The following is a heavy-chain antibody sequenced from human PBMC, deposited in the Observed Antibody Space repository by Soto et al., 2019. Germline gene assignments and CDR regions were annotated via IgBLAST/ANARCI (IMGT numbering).Heavy chain of an antibody. CDR1: GFSFSDYT. J-gene: IGHJ5*02. CDR2: ISTSGTYI. Sequence: VGSLRLSCAASGFSFSDYTMNWVLQAPGMGLEWVSSISTSGTYIYYADSMKGRFTISRDNTKNSLYLQMHSLRAEDKALYYCARDRHSGSYSWFDPWGQGTLVTVSS. V-gene: IGHV3-21*04. D-gene: IGHD1-26*01. CDR3: ARDRHSGSYSWFDP.